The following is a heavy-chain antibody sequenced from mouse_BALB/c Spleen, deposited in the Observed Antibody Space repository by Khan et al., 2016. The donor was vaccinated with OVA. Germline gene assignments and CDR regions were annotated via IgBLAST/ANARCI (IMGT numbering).Heavy chain of an antibody. CDR1: GFTFSSYG. Sequence: EVKLVESGGGLVQPGGSRKLSCAASGFTFSSYGMHWVRQAPEKGLEWVAYISGDSSTLYYADTVKGRFTISRDNPKNTLFLQMTSLMSEDTAMYYCATSYYYGYYFDYWGPGTTLTVAS. V-gene: IGHV5-17*02. D-gene: IGHD1-1*01. CDR3: ATSYYYGYYFDY. CDR2: ISGDSSTL. J-gene: IGHJ2*01.